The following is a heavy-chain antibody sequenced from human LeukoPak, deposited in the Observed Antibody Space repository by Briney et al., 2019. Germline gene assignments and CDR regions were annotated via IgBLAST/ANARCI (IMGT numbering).Heavy chain of an antibody. Sequence: SETLSLTCAVYGGSFSGYYWSWIRQPPGKGLEWIGEINHSGSTNYNPSLKSRVTISVDTSKNQFSLKLSSVTAADTAVYYCASTIAGAFDIWGQGTMVTVSS. D-gene: IGHD1-26*01. V-gene: IGHV4-34*01. CDR1: GGSFSGYY. CDR2: INHSGST. CDR3: ASTIAGAFDI. J-gene: IGHJ3*02.